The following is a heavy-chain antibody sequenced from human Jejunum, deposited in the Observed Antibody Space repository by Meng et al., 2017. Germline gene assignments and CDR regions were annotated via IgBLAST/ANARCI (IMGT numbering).Heavy chain of an antibody. Sequence: ASVKVSCKASGYTFTSYYMHWVRQAPGQGLEWMGIVNPSGGSTSYAQKFQGRITVTRDTSTSTVYMELSSLRSEDTAVYCCARCYDSSGYTTPGDYWGQGTLVTVSS. CDR2: VNPSGGST. J-gene: IGHJ4*02. CDR1: GYTFTSYY. CDR3: ARCYDSSGYTTPGDY. V-gene: IGHV1-46*01. D-gene: IGHD3-22*01.